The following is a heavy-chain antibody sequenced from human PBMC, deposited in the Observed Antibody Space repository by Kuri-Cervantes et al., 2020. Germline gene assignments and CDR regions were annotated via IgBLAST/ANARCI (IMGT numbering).Heavy chain of an antibody. Sequence: ASVKVSCKASGYSFTGYYMHWVRQAPGQGLEWMGWISAYNGNTNYAQNVQGRVIMTTDTSTSTVYMELRSLRSDDTAVYYCARRRYSGSYSWGGYYYYGMDVWGQGTTVTVSS. D-gene: IGHD1-26*01. CDR1: GYSFTGYY. CDR2: ISAYNGNT. V-gene: IGHV1-18*04. J-gene: IGHJ6*02. CDR3: ARRRYSGSYSWGGYYYYGMDV.